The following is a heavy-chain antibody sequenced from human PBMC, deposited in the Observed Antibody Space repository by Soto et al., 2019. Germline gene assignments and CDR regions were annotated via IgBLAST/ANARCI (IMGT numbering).Heavy chain of an antibody. J-gene: IGHJ5*02. V-gene: IGHV4-59*01. CDR3: ARNLPLGYSGYDFPDWFDP. CDR2: IYYSGST. Sequence: SETLSLTCTVSGGSISSYYWSWIRQPPGKGLEWIGYIYYSGSTNYNPSLKSRVTISVDTSKNQFSLKLSSVTAADTAVYYCARNLPLGYSGYDFPDWFDPWGQGTLVTVSS. D-gene: IGHD5-12*01. CDR1: GGSISSYY.